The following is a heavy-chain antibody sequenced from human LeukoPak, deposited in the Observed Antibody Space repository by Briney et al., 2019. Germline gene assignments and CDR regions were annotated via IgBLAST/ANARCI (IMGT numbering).Heavy chain of an antibody. J-gene: IGHJ3*02. CDR3: ARGWFGESYAFEI. Sequence: GESLKISCKGSGYSFTTYWIGWVRQMPGKGLEWRGIIYPGDSDTRYSPSFQGQVTISADKSISTAYVQWSSLKASDTAMYYCARGWFGESYAFEIWGQGTMVTVSS. CDR1: GYSFTTYW. V-gene: IGHV5-51*01. CDR2: IYPGDSDT. D-gene: IGHD3-10*01.